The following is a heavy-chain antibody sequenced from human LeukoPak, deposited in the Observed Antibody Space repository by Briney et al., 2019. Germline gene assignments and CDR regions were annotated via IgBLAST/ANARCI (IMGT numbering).Heavy chain of an antibody. Sequence: SVKVSCKASGFTFTSSAVQWVRQARGQRLEWIGWIVVGSGNTNYAQKFQERVTITRDMSTSTAYMEPSSLRSEDTAVYYCAAGGYSGYDGPPFDYWGQGTLVTVSS. CDR1: GFTFTSSA. CDR2: IVVGSGNT. J-gene: IGHJ4*02. D-gene: IGHD5-12*01. CDR3: AAGGYSGYDGPPFDY. V-gene: IGHV1-58*01.